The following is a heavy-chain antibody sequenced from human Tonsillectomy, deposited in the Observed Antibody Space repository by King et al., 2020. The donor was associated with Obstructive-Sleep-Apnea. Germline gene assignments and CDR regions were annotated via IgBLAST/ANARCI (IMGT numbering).Heavy chain of an antibody. CDR1: GGSFSGYY. CDR2: INHSGST. CDR3: ARGPTGTWGSLDYYYYYGMDV. Sequence: VQLQQWGAGLLKPSETLSLTCAVYGGSFSGYYWSWIRQPPGKGLEWIGEINHSGSTNYNPSLKSRVTISVDTSKNQFSLKLSSVTAADTAVYYCARGPTGTWGSLDYYYYYGMDVWGQGTTVTVSS. J-gene: IGHJ6*02. V-gene: IGHV4-34*01. D-gene: IGHD1-1*01.